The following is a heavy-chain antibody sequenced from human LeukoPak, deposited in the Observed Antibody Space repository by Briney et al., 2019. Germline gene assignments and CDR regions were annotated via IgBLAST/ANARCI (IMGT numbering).Heavy chain of an antibody. V-gene: IGHV4-34*01. Sequence: SETLSLTCAVYGGSFSGYYWSWIRQPPGKGLEWIGEINHSGSTNYNPSLKSRVTISVDTSKNQFSLKLSSVTAADTAVYYCARGGLIPHDYGDPFDYWGQGTLATVSS. CDR2: INHSGST. D-gene: IGHD4-17*01. J-gene: IGHJ4*02. CDR1: GGSFSGYY. CDR3: ARGGLIPHDYGDPFDY.